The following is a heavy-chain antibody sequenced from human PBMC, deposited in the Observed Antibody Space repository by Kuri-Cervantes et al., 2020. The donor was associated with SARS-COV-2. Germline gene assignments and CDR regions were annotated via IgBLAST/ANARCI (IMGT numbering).Heavy chain of an antibody. CDR1: GFTFSSYA. CDR3: AKDRVCSSFGDYYYYMDL. Sequence: GESLKISCAASGFTFSSYAMSWVRQAPGKGLEWVSAISGNGGSTYSADSVKGRFTISSDNSKNTQYLQMNSLRAEDTDVYYCAKDRVCSSFGDYYYYMDLWGKGTTVTVSS. CDR2: ISGNGGST. V-gene: IGHV3-23*01. J-gene: IGHJ6*03. D-gene: IGHD2-15*01.